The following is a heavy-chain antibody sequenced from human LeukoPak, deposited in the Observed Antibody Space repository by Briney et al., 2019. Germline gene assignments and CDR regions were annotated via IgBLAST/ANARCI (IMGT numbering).Heavy chain of an antibody. J-gene: IGHJ4*02. V-gene: IGHV3-30*18. CDR1: GFTFSSDG. D-gene: IGHD3-22*01. CDR2: ISYDGSDK. Sequence: GRSLRLSCAASGFTFSSDGMHWVRQAPGKGLEWVALISYDGSDKYYADSVKGRFTISRDNSKSTLYLQMNSLRVEDTAVYYCAKWKNYYDSYGYYWGQGTLVTVSS. CDR3: AKWKNYYDSYGYY.